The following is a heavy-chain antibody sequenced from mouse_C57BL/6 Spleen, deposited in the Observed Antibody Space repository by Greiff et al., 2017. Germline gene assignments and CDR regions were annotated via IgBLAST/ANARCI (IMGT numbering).Heavy chain of an antibody. CDR3: ARSNSNSFSY. V-gene: IGHV1-81*01. CDR1: GYTFTSYG. Sequence: VQLQESGAELARPGASVKLSCKASGYTFTSYGISWVKQRTGQGLEWIGEIYPRCGNTYYNEKFKGKATLTEDKSSSTAYMELRRLTSEDSAVYFCARSNSNSFSYWGQGNLVNSSA. CDR2: IYPRCGNT. D-gene: IGHD2-5*01. J-gene: IGHJ3*01.